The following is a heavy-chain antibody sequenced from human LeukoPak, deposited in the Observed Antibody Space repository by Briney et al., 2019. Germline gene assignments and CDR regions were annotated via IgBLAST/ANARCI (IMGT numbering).Heavy chain of an antibody. CDR3: AKEVGHIVVVTSWYFDL. CDR2: ISGSGGST. V-gene: IGHV3-23*01. D-gene: IGHD2-21*02. J-gene: IGHJ2*01. CDR1: GFTFSSYA. Sequence: GGSLRLSCAASGFTFSSYAMSWVRQAPGKGLEWVSAISGSGGSTYYADSVKGRFTISRDNSKNTLYLQMNGLRAEDTAVYYCAKEVGHIVVVTSWYFDLWGRGTLVTVSS.